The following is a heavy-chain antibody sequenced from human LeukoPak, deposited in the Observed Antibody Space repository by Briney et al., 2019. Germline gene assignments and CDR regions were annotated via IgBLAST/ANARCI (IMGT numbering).Heavy chain of an antibody. D-gene: IGHD3-22*01. Sequence: GGSLRLSCAASGFTFSYYGMHWVRQAPGKGLEWVAFIRYDGSKKYYADSVKGRFTISRDNAQNSLYLQMNSLRAEDTAVYYCARSSSGYYYTSIDYWGQGTLVTVSS. CDR2: IRYDGSKK. CDR1: GFTFSYYG. CDR3: ARSSSGYYYTSIDY. J-gene: IGHJ4*02. V-gene: IGHV3-30*02.